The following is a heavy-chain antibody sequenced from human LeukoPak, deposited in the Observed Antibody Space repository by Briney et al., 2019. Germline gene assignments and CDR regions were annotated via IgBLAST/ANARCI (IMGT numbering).Heavy chain of an antibody. D-gene: IGHD3-3*01. J-gene: IGHJ6*03. V-gene: IGHV1-8*02. CDR2: MNPNSGYS. Sequence: ASVKVSCKASGYTFTSYDINWVRQATGQGLEWMGWMNPNSGYSGYAQKFQGRVTMTRNTSISTAYMELSSLRSEDTAVYYCARGPLYYDFWSGYLDVWGKGTTVTVSS. CDR3: ARGPLYYDFWSGYLDV. CDR1: GYTFTSYD.